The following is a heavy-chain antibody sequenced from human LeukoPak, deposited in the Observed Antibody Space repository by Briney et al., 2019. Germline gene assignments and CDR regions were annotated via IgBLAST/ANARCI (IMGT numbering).Heavy chain of an antibody. CDR2: IYYSGST. CDR3: ASHRDIVANFDD. CDR1: GVSISSYY. J-gene: IGHJ4*02. V-gene: IGHV4-59*01. D-gene: IGHD5-12*01. Sequence: SETLSLTCTVSGVSISSYYWSWIRQPPGKGLEWIGYIYYSGSTNYNPSPKSRVDISVDTSKNQICLKLSSVTAADTAVYYCASHRDIVANFDDWGQGTLVTVSS.